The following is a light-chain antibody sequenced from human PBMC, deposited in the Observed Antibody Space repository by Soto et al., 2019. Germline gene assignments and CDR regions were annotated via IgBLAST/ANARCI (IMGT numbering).Light chain of an antibody. CDR1: QSVSSSN. V-gene: IGKV3-20*01. Sequence: ETVLTQSPGTLSLSPGQRATLSCRASQSVSSSNLAWYQQKPGQAPRLLIYGASSRATGIPDRFSGSGSGTDFTLTISGLEPEDFAVYVCQQYVGSGPVTFGGGTKVEVK. CDR3: QQYVGSGPVT. CDR2: GAS. J-gene: IGKJ4*01.